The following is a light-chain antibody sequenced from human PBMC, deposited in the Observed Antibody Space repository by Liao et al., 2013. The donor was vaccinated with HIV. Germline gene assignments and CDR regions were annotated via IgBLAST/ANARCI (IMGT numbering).Light chain of an antibody. Sequence: SYVLTQPTPQCQSAPRKDGQDHLVGETTLESKSVHWYQQRPGQAPVLVIYHDSDRPSGIPERFSGSNSGNTATLTISRVETGDEADYYCQVWDSSSDHQVFGGGTKLTVL. CDR2: HDS. J-gene: IGLJ2*01. CDR3: QVWDSSSDHQV. V-gene: IGLV3-21*04. CDR1: TLESKS.